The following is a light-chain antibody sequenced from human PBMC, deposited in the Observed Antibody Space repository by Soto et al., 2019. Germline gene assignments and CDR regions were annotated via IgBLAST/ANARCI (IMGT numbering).Light chain of an antibody. CDR1: QSVSSSY. CDR3: QQYGSSPLVT. Sequence: EIVLTQSPGTLSLSPGERATLSCRASQSVSSSYLAWYQQKPGQAPRLLIYGTSSRATGIPDRFSGSGSGTYFTLTISRLKPEDCAVYYCQQYGSSPLVTVGQGTRLEIK. J-gene: IGKJ5*01. V-gene: IGKV3-20*01. CDR2: GTS.